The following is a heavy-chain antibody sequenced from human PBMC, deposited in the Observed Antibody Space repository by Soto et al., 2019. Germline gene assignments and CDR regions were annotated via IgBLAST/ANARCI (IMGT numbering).Heavy chain of an antibody. V-gene: IGHV4-34*01. Sequence: SETLSLTCAVYGGSISSYYWSWIRQPPGKGLEWIGEIYYSGSTNYNPSLKSRVTISVDTSKNQFSLKLSSVTAADTAVYYCDRNPTGPETWTFEYWGQGTLVNVSS. CDR3: DRNPTGPETWTFEY. D-gene: IGHD1-1*01. CDR2: IYYSGST. J-gene: IGHJ4*02. CDR1: GGSISSYY.